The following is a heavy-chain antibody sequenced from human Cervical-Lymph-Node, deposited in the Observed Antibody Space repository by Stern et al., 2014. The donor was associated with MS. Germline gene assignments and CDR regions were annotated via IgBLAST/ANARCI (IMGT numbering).Heavy chain of an antibody. J-gene: IGHJ4*02. V-gene: IGHV3-9*01. CDR3: AKGYGDKEYFDY. Sequence: EVQLVQSGGGLVQPGRSLRLSCAASGFTFDDYAMHWVRQAPGKGLEWVSGISWNSGSIGYADSVKGRFTISRDNAKNSLYLQMNSLRAEDTALYYCAKGYGDKEYFDYWGQGTLVTVSS. CDR2: ISWNSGSI. CDR1: GFTFDDYA. D-gene: IGHD4-17*01.